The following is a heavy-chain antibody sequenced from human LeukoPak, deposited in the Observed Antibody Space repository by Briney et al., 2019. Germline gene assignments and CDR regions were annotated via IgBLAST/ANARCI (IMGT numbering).Heavy chain of an antibody. CDR3: ARDSEQQLVLGAFDI. J-gene: IGHJ3*02. V-gene: IGHV3-53*01. Sequence: GGSLRLSCAASGFTVSSNYMSWVRQAPGKGLEWVSVIFSDGSTYYADSVKGRFTISRDNSKNTLYLQMNSLRAEDTAVYYCARDSEQQLVLGAFDIWGQGTMVTVSS. CDR1: GFTVSSNY. D-gene: IGHD6-13*01. CDR2: IFSDGST.